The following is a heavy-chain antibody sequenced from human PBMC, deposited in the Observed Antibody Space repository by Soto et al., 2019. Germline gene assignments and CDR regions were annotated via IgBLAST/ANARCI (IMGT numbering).Heavy chain of an antibody. D-gene: IGHD3-16*01. J-gene: IGHJ4*02. Sequence: EVPLVESGGGLVKPGGSLRLSCAASGFTFSNAWMSWVRQAPGKGLGWVGRIKSKTDGGTTDYAAPGKGRFTIHRDGGKTSLYLHMNSMKTEDTAVYYCATAGGSYPSDYWGQGTLVTVSS. V-gene: IGHV3-15*01. CDR2: IKSKTDGGTT. CDR1: GFTFSNAW. CDR3: ATAGGSYPSDY.